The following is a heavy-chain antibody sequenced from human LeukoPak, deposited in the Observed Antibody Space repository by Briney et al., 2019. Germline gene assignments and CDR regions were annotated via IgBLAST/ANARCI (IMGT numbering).Heavy chain of an antibody. CDR2: IIPIFGTA. CDR1: GGTFSSYA. Sequence: SVKVSCKASGGTFSSYAIGWVRQAPGQGLEWMGGIIPIFGTANYAQKFQGRVTITADESTSTAYMELSSLRSEDTAVYYCARASRYYYGSAPATFDYWGQGTLVTVSS. V-gene: IGHV1-69*13. J-gene: IGHJ4*02. CDR3: ARASRYYYGSAPATFDY. D-gene: IGHD3-10*01.